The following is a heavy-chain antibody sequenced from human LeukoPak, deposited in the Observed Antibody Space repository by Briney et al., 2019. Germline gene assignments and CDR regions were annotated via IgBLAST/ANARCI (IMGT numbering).Heavy chain of an antibody. Sequence: PGGSLRLSCAASGFAFGSHWMHWVRQAPGKGLVWVARIESDASNTRYADSVKGRFTISRDNANKTLYLQMNSLRAEDTAVYYCAKGIAVAGTLLTPPDCWGQGTLVTVSS. CDR1: GFAFGSHW. D-gene: IGHD6-19*01. J-gene: IGHJ4*02. V-gene: IGHV3-74*01. CDR3: AKGIAVAGTLLTPPDC. CDR2: IESDASNT.